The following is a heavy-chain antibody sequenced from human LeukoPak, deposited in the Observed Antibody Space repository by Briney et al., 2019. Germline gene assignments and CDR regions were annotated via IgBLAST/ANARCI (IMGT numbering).Heavy chain of an antibody. J-gene: IGHJ4*02. V-gene: IGHV3-53*01. D-gene: IGHD6-13*01. CDR2: IYSGGTT. Sequence: GGSLRLSCADSGFTFSGYWMNWVRQAPGKGLEWVSVIYSGGTTNYADSVKGRFTISRDNSKNTLFLQMNSLRAEDTAVYYCARGGYSSSWYHFDYWGQGTLVTVSS. CDR3: ARGGYSSSWYHFDY. CDR1: GFTFSGYW.